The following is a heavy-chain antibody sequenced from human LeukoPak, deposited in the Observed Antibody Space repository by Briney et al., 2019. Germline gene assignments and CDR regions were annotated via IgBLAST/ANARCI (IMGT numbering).Heavy chain of an antibody. D-gene: IGHD3-9*01. CDR2: ISSSGSTI. Sequence: GGSLRLSCAASGFTFSSYEMNWVRQAPGEGLEWVSYISSSGSTIYYADSVKGRFTISRDNAKNSLYLQMNSLRAEDTAVYYCARSHPRRPHEVDILTGYYDYWGQGTLVTVSS. CDR3: ARSHPRRPHEVDILTGYYDY. J-gene: IGHJ4*02. CDR1: GFTFSSYE. V-gene: IGHV3-48*03.